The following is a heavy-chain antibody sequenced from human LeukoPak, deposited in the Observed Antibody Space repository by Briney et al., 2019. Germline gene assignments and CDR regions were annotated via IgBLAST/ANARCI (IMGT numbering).Heavy chain of an antibody. CDR1: GFTFSSYW. D-gene: IGHD3-3*01. J-gene: IGHJ4*02. Sequence: GGSLRLSCAASGFTFSSYWMSWVRQAPGKGLEWVANIKQDGSEKYYVDSVKGRFTISRDNAKNSLYLQMNSLRAEDTAVYYCARVRTYYDFWSVYDSHFDYWGQGTLVTVSS. CDR3: ARVRTYYDFWSVYDSHFDY. V-gene: IGHV3-7*01. CDR2: IKQDGSEK.